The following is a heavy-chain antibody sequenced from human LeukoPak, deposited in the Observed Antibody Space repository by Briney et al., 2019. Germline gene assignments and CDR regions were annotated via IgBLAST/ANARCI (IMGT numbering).Heavy chain of an antibody. V-gene: IGHV3-7*01. CDR1: GFTFSNYW. CDR2: IKQDGSEK. J-gene: IGHJ4*02. Sequence: PGGSLRLSCAASGFTFSNYWMSWVRQAPGKGLEWVASIKQDGSEKYYVDSVKGRFTISRDNAKNSLYLQMNSLRAEDTAVYYCARDTMLARTDYWGQGTLVTVSS. CDR3: ARDTMLARTDY. D-gene: IGHD3-22*01.